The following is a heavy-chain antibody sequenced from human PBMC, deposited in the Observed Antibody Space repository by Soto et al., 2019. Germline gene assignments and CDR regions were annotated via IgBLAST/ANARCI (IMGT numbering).Heavy chain of an antibody. J-gene: IGHJ6*02. CDR3: ARVRIDYGGYTGYYYYGMDV. Sequence: ASVKVSCKASGYTFTSYGISWVRQAPGQGLEWMGWISAYNGNTNYAQKLQGRVTMTTDTSTSTAYMELRSLRSDDTAVYYCARVRIDYGGYTGYYYYGMDVWGQRTTVTVSS. D-gene: IGHD4-17*01. CDR2: ISAYNGNT. V-gene: IGHV1-18*01. CDR1: GYTFTSYG.